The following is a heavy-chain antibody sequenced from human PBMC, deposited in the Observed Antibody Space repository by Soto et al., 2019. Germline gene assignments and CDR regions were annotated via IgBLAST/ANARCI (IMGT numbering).Heavy chain of an antibody. J-gene: IGHJ6*03. Sequence: SETLSLTCTVSGGSISSGGYYWSWIRQPPGKGLEWIGYIYYSGSTNYNPSLKSRVTISVDTSKNQFSLKLSSVTAADMAVYYCASGWEVMDVWGKGTTVTVSS. CDR2: IYYSGST. CDR3: ASGWEVMDV. CDR1: GGSISSGGYY. V-gene: IGHV4-61*08. D-gene: IGHD1-26*01.